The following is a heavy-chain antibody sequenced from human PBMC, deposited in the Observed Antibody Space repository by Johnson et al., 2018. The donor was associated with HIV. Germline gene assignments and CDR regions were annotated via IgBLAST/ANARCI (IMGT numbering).Heavy chain of an antibody. Sequence: QVQLVESGGGVVQPGRSLRLSCAASGFTVSSNYMNWVRQAPGKGLEWVAVISYDASKKYYADSVKGRFTISRDNAKNTLFLQMNSLRAEDTAVYYCARAGSSWYDDAFDIWGQGTMVTVSS. J-gene: IGHJ3*02. D-gene: IGHD6-13*01. CDR1: GFTVSSNY. CDR3: ARAGSSWYDDAFDI. V-gene: IGHV3-30*03. CDR2: ISYDASKK.